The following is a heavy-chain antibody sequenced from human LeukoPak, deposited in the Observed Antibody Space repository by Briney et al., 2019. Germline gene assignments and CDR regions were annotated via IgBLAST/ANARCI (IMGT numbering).Heavy chain of an antibody. Sequence: ASVKVSCKASGYTFTGYYMHWVRQAPGQGLEWMGWINPNSGGANYAQKFQGRVTMTRDTSISTAYMELSRLRSDDTAVYYCARRAHYCSGGSCYYGDYYYYYYMDVWGKGTTVTISS. CDR1: GYTFTGYY. V-gene: IGHV1-2*02. CDR3: ARRAHYCSGGSCYYGDYYYYYYMDV. J-gene: IGHJ6*03. CDR2: INPNSGGA. D-gene: IGHD2-15*01.